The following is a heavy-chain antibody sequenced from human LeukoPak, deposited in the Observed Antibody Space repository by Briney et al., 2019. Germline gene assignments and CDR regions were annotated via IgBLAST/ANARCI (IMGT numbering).Heavy chain of an antibody. Sequence: GASVKVSCKASGYTFTSYGISWVRQAPGQGPEWMGWISAYNGNANYAQNLQGRITMTTDTSTSTAYMELTSLRSDDTAVYYCARDYYYDSSGYVDYWGQGTLVTVSS. CDR2: ISAYNGNA. CDR3: ARDYYYDSSGYVDY. V-gene: IGHV1-18*01. D-gene: IGHD3-22*01. CDR1: GYTFTSYG. J-gene: IGHJ4*02.